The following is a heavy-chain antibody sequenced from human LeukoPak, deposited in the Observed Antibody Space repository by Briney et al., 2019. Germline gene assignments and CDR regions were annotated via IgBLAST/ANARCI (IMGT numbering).Heavy chain of an antibody. V-gene: IGHV1-2*02. CDR2: INPNSGGT. CDR3: ARPTTRYCSGGGCYEYDMDV. J-gene: IGHJ6*02. Sequence: ASVKVSCKASGYTFTGYYMHWVRQAPGQGLEWMGWINPNSGGTNYAQKFQGRVTMTRDTSISTAYMELSRLRSDDTAVYYCARPTTRYCSGGGCYEYDMDVWGQGTTVTVSS. D-gene: IGHD2-15*01. CDR1: GYTFTGYY.